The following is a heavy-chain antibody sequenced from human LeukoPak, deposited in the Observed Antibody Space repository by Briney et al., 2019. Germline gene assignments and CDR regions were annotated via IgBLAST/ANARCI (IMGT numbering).Heavy chain of an antibody. CDR3: ARVGSAVAGIFFDY. J-gene: IGHJ4*02. D-gene: IGHD6-19*01. CDR1: GFTFSSYS. CDR2: ISSSSSTI. Sequence: LPGGSLRLSCAASGFTFSSYSMNWVRQAPGKGLEWVSYISSSSSTIYYADSVKGRFTISRDNAENSLYLQMNSLRAEDTAVYYCARVGSAVAGIFFDYWGQGTLVTVSS. V-gene: IGHV3-48*04.